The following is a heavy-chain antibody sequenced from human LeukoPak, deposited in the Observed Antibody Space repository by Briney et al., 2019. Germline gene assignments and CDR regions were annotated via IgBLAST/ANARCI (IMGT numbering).Heavy chain of an antibody. Sequence: ASVKVSCKAPGYTFTSYDINWVRQATGQGLEWMGWMNPNSGNTGYAQKFQGRVTMTRNTSISTAYMELSSLRSGDTAVYYCARGGYSYGFLSIWGQGTMVTVSS. J-gene: IGHJ3*02. V-gene: IGHV1-8*01. D-gene: IGHD5-18*01. CDR1: GYTFTSYD. CDR2: MNPNSGNT. CDR3: ARGGYSYGFLSI.